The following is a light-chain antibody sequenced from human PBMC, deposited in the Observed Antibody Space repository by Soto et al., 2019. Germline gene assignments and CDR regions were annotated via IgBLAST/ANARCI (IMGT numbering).Light chain of an antibody. CDR1: QTVGTN. Sequence: EMVLTQSPASLSVSPGEGATLSCRVSQTVGTNLAWYQHKPGQAPRLVIFRASTRATGIPDRFSGSGSGTERTLTITSIQSEDDAVEVCQRYDSWCWYTLGQGTKLEI. CDR3: QRYDSWCWYT. V-gene: IGKV3-15*01. J-gene: IGKJ2*01. CDR2: RAS.